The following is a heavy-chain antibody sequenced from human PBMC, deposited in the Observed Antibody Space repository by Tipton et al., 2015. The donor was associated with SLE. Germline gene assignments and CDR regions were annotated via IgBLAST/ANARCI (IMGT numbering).Heavy chain of an antibody. Sequence: TLSLTCTVSGGSISSGSYYWSWIRQPAGRGLEWIGRIYTSGSTNYNPSLKSRVTISVDTSKSQFSLKLSSVTAADTAVYYCARGIVGATDASYYFDYWGQGTLVTVSS. J-gene: IGHJ4*02. CDR3: ARGIVGATDASYYFDY. CDR2: IYTSGST. D-gene: IGHD1-26*01. CDR1: GGSISSGSYY. V-gene: IGHV4-61*02.